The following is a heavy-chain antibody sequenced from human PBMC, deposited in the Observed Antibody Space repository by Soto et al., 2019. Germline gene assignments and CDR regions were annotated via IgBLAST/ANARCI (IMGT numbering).Heavy chain of an antibody. Sequence: QVQLVQSGTEVKKPGASVKVSCKASGYTFTNYRINWVRQDPGQGREWMGWISTNSGHTDYAQKFRGRVTMTTDRSTTTAYMDLRSLRSDDTAVYYCAREEYRQVDHWGQGTLVTVSS. J-gene: IGHJ5*02. CDR2: ISTNSGHT. D-gene: IGHD3-16*02. V-gene: IGHV1-18*04. CDR3: AREEYRQVDH. CDR1: GYTFTNYR.